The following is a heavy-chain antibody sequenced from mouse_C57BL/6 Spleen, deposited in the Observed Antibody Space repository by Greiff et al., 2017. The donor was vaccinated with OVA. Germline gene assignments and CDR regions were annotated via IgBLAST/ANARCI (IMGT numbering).Heavy chain of an antibody. CDR3: ARGGDSSFAY. Sequence: VKLVESGAELVKPGASVKISCKASGYAFSSYWMNWVKQRPGKGLEWIGQIYPGDGDTNYNGKFKGKATLTADKSSSTAYMQLSSLTSEDSAVYFCARGGDSSFAYWGQGTLVTVSA. J-gene: IGHJ3*01. CDR1: GYAFSSYW. D-gene: IGHD3-3*01. CDR2: IYPGDGDT. V-gene: IGHV1-80*01.